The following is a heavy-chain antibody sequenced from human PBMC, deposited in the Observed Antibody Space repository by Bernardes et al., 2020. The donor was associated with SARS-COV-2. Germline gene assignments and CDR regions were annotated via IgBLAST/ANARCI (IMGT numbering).Heavy chain of an antibody. CDR2: ISYSGYGT. J-gene: IGHJ3*02. Sequence: GGSLRLFCANSEFTYSSHSMSWVRQGPGMGLEWVSSISYSGYGTYYSDSLKGRFTISRDNSKNTLYLQMSGLRAEDTAVYYCARRDRYIQWADAFDIWGRGTVVTVSS. D-gene: IGHD1-26*01. CDR1: EFTYSSHS. CDR3: ARRDRYIQWADAFDI. V-gene: IGHV3-23*01.